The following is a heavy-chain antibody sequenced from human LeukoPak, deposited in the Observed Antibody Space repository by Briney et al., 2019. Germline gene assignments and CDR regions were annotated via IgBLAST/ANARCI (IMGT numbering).Heavy chain of an antibody. CDR1: GFTFSSYA. D-gene: IGHD6-6*01. V-gene: IGHV3-30*04. Sequence: GGSLRLSCAASGFTFSSYAMHWVRQAPGKGLEWVALISYDGSTEYYADSVKGRSTISRDNSKNTLYLQMSSLRAEDTAVYYCARDIEYSSSSYFYYWGQGTLVTVSS. CDR3: ARDIEYSSSSYFYY. CDR2: ISYDGSTE. J-gene: IGHJ4*02.